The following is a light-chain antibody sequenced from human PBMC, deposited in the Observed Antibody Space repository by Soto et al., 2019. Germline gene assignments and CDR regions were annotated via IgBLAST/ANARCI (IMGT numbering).Light chain of an antibody. CDR2: GAS. CDR3: LQYDTWPPLT. Sequence: EIVMTQSPATLSVSPGERATLSCRAGQSVSNNLAWYQQKPGRAPRLLIYGASTRATGIPARFSGSGSGTAFTLTITSLQSEDVAIYYCLQYDTWPPLTFGGGTKVEIK. CDR1: QSVSNN. J-gene: IGKJ4*01. V-gene: IGKV3-15*01.